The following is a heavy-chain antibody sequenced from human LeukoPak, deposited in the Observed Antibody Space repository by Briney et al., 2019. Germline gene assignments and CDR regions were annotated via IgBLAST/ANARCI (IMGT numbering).Heavy chain of an antibody. V-gene: IGHV1-2*04. CDR2: INPNSGGT. CDR3: ARSTNSSGPFDY. D-gene: IGHD6-19*01. CDR1: GYTFTGYY. Sequence: ASVKVSCKASGYTFTGYYMHWVRQAPGQGLEWMGWINPNSGGTNYAQKFQGWFTMTRDTSISTAYMELSRLRSDDTAVYYCARSTNSSGPFDYWGQGTLVTVSS. J-gene: IGHJ4*02.